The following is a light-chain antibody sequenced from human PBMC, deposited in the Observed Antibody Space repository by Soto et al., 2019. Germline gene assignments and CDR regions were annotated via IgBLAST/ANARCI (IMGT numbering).Light chain of an antibody. J-gene: IGKJ3*01. CDR1: QNIDNF. Sequence: EIVLRQSPATLSMSPGERATLSCRASQNIDNFLVWYQQKPGQAPRLLIYDASTGATGIPARFSGSGSGTDFTLTISSLEPEDFVVYYCQQRYTLITFGPGTKVDIK. CDR2: DAS. V-gene: IGKV3-11*01. CDR3: QQRYTLIT.